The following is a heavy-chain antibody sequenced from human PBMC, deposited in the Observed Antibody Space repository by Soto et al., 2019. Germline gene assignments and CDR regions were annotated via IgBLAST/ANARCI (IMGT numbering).Heavy chain of an antibody. CDR1: GGSFSGYY. D-gene: IGHD2-15*01. CDR3: ARGCRYCRGGSSYFARGYRSYYFDY. J-gene: IGHJ4*02. Sequence: SETLSLTCAVYGGSFSGYYWSWIRQPPGKGLEWIGEINHSGSTNYNPSLKSRVTISVDTSKNQFSLKLSSVPAADTAVYYCARGCRYCRGGSSYFARGYRSYYFDYWGQGTLVPVSS. CDR2: INHSGST. V-gene: IGHV4-34*01.